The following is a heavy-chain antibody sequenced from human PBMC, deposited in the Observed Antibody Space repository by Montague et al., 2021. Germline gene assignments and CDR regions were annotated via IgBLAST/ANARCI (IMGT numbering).Heavy chain of an antibody. J-gene: IGHJ5*02. Sequence: SETLSLTCTVSSGSIFHAHWSWVRQPPGKGLEWLGSMFYGGATSXNPSLKSRVTMSIDTSTNQFSLKPSFVTAADTAVYYCAKQDYFVSGTSYKGFDPWGQGILVTVSS. CDR3: AKQDYFVSGTSYKGFDP. CDR2: MFYGGAT. CDR1: SGSIFHAH. V-gene: IGHV4-59*08. D-gene: IGHD3-10*01.